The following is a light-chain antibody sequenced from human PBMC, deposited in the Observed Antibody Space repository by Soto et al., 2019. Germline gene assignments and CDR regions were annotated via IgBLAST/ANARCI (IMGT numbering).Light chain of an antibody. CDR2: KAS. Sequence: DIVMTQTPLSLPVTPGEPASISCRSSQSLFNSDDGNTYLDWYLQKPGKAPKLLIYKASSLESGVPSRFSGSGSGTEFTLTISSLQPDDFATYYCQQYNSYWTFGQGTKVDIK. J-gene: IGKJ1*01. CDR3: QQYNSYWT. CDR1: QSLFNSDDGNTY. V-gene: IGKV2-40*01.